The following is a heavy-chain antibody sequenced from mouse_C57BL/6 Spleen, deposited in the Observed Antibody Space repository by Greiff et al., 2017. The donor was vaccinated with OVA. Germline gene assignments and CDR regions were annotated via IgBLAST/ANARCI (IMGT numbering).Heavy chain of an antibody. CDR1: GFTFTSYW. Sequence: QVQLQQSGAELVKPGASVKLSCKASGFTFTSYWMHWVQQRPGQGLEWIGRIHPSDSATNYTQKFKGKVTLTVDNSSSTAYMQLSSLTSADSAVDYCARGGYYFDDWGKGTTLTVSS. V-gene: IGHV1-74*01. J-gene: IGHJ2*01. D-gene: IGHD1-2*01. CDR2: IHPSDSAT. CDR3: ARGGYYFDD.